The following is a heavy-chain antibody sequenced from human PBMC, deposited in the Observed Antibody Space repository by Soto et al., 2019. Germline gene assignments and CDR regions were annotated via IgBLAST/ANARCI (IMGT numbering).Heavy chain of an antibody. CDR2: IYYSGST. J-gene: IGHJ4*02. Sequence: SETLSLTCTVSGGSISSSSYYWGWIRQPPGKGLEWIGSIYYSGSTYYNPSLKSRVTISVDTSKNQFSLKLSSVTAADTAVYYCARLGYSYGFGELLHPYYFDYWGQGTLVTVSS. V-gene: IGHV4-39*01. D-gene: IGHD3-10*01. CDR1: GGSISSSSYY. CDR3: ARLGYSYGFGELLHPYYFDY.